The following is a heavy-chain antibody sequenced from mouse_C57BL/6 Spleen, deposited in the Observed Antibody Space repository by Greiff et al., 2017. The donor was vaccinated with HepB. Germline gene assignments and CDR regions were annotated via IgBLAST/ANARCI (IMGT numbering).Heavy chain of an antibody. Sequence: VQLQQSGPELVKPGASVKISCKASGYAFSSSWMNWVKQRPGKGLEWIGRIYPGDGDTNYNGKFKGKATLTADKSSSTAYRQLSSLTSEDSAVYFWTRAGVTTAGVDWYFDVWGTGTTVTVSA. CDR3: TRAGVTTAGVDWYFDV. CDR1: GYAFSSSW. CDR2: IYPGDGDT. V-gene: IGHV1-82*01. D-gene: IGHD2-2*01. J-gene: IGHJ1*03.